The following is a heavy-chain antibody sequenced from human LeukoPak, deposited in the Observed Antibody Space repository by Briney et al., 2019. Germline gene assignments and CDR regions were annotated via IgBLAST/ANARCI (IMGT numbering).Heavy chain of an antibody. CDR2: ISSSSSYT. CDR3: ARDWVSVAGTLHYYYGMDV. CDR1: GFTFSDYY. V-gene: IGHV3-11*05. D-gene: IGHD6-19*01. J-gene: IGHJ6*02. Sequence: GGSLRLSCAASGFTFSDYYMSWIRQAPGKGLEWVSYISSSSSYTNYADSVKGRFTISRDNAENSLYLQMNSLRAEDTAVYYCARDWVSVAGTLHYYYGMDVWGQGNTVTVSS.